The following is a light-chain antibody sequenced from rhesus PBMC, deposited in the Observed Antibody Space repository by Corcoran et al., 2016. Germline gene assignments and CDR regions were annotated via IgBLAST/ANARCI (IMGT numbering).Light chain of an antibody. CDR1: QNIYYN. Sequence: DIQMTQSPSALSASVGDRVTISCRASQNIYYNLAWYQQKPGKAPKLLIYDATSWQTGIPSRFSGSGSGTDFTLTISSLRPEDSATYYCQHYYDDPYSFGLGTKVDIK. CDR3: QHYYDDPYS. V-gene: IGKV1S8*01. J-gene: IGKJ2*01. CDR2: DAT.